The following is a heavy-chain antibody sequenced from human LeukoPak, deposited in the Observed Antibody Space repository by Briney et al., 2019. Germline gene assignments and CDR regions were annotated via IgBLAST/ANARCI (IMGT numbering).Heavy chain of an antibody. CDR2: MNLDGSEK. V-gene: IGHV3-7*01. J-gene: IGHJ4*02. Sequence: GGSLSLSCAASGFTFSNYWMSWVRQAPGKGLEWVANMNLDGSEKYYVDSVKGRFTISRDNAQNSLFLQMNSLRAEDTAVYYCAAKRGDYWGQGTLVTVSS. CDR1: GFTFSNYW. D-gene: IGHD4/OR15-4a*01. CDR3: AAKRGDY.